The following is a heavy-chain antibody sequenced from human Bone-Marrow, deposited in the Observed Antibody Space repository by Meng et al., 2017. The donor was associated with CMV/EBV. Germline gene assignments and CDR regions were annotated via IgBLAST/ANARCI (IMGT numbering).Heavy chain of an antibody. Sequence: GSLRLSCAVYGGSFSGYYWSWIRQPPGKGLEWIGEINHSGSTNYNPSLKSRVTISVDTSKNQFSLKLSSVTAADAAVYYCARGFRYSYGSNWVWFDPWGQGNLVNVAS. CDR2: INHSGST. CDR1: GGSFSGYY. D-gene: IGHD5-18*01. J-gene: IGHJ5*02. CDR3: ARGFRYSYGSNWVWFDP. V-gene: IGHV4-34*01.